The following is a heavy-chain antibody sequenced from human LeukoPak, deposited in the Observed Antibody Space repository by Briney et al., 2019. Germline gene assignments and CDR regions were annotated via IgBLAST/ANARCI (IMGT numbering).Heavy chain of an antibody. V-gene: IGHV3-13*01. J-gene: IGHJ3*02. CDR2: IGTAGDT. Sequence: GGSLRLSCAASGFTVSSNYMSWVRQAPGKGLEWVSAIGTAGDTYYPGSVKGRITISRENAKNSLYLQMNSLRAGDTAVYYCARLNRDRDAFDIWGQGTMVTVSS. CDR1: GFTVSSNY. D-gene: IGHD1-14*01. CDR3: ARLNRDRDAFDI.